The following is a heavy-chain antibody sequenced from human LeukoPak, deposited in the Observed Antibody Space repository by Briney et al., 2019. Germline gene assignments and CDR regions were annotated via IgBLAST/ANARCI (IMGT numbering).Heavy chain of an antibody. D-gene: IGHD5-12*01. J-gene: IGHJ4*02. CDR2: IYSGGST. V-gene: IGHV3-66*01. Sequence: GGAVRLSCAASGFTFSSNYMSWVRQAPGKGREWVAVIYSGGSTYYADSVKGRFAISRDNSKNTLYLQMNSLRAEDTAVYYCARGGSGGYVGGYFAYWGQGTLVTVSS. CDR1: GFTFSSNY. CDR3: ARGGSGGYVGGYFAY.